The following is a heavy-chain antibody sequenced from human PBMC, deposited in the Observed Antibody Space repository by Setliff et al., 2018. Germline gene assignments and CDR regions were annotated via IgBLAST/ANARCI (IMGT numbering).Heavy chain of an antibody. D-gene: IGHD3-22*01. J-gene: IGHJ4*02. CDR2: ISSTITST. CDR3: AKGQITMIVVAIFDY. V-gene: IGHV3-23*01. CDR1: GFTFSSSA. Sequence: AGGSLRLSCAASGFTFSSSAMAWVRQAPGKGLEWVSAISSTITSTYYADSVKGRFTISRDNSKNTLYLQMNSLRAEDTAVYYCAKGQITMIVVAIFDYWGQGTLVTVSS.